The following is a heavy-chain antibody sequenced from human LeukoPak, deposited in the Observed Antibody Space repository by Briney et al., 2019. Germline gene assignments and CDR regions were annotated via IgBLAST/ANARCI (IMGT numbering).Heavy chain of an antibody. Sequence: GGSLRLSCAASGFTFSSYEMSWVRQAPGKGLEWVSYISSSGSTIYYADSVKGRFTISRDNAKNSLYLQMSSLRADDTAVYYCARDQVSSGYSDYWGQGTLVTVSS. D-gene: IGHD3-22*01. CDR3: ARDQVSSGYSDY. CDR1: GFTFSSYE. CDR2: ISSSGSTI. J-gene: IGHJ4*02. V-gene: IGHV3-48*03.